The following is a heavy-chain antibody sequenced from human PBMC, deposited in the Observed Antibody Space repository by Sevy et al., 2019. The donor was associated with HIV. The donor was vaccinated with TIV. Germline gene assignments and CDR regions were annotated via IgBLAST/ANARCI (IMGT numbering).Heavy chain of an antibody. Sequence: GGSLRLSCAASGFTFSKAWMNWVRQAPGKGLEWVGRIKSKTDGGTNDYAASVKGRFTISRDDSKNTLYLQMNSLKTDDTGVYYCTTKKDFWSGYFYFDYWGQGTLVTVSS. CDR1: GFTFSKAW. V-gene: IGHV3-15*05. CDR2: IKSKTDGGTN. CDR3: TTKKDFWSGYFYFDY. J-gene: IGHJ4*02. D-gene: IGHD3-3*01.